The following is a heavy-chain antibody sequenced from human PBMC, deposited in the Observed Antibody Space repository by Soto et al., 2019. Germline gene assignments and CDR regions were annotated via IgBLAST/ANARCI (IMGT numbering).Heavy chain of an antibody. CDR1: SGSISNSNW. V-gene: IGHV4-4*02. CDR2: IYQTGYI. CDR3: ALGTTTPLGY. D-gene: IGHD4-17*01. Sequence: QVQLQESGPGLVKPSGTLSLTCVVSSGSISNSNWWSWVRQPPGKGLEWIGEIYQTGYINYNPSLKSRVTFSVDRSKNHVSLRLNSVTAADTAVYYCALGTTTPLGYWGQGTLVIVSS. J-gene: IGHJ4*02.